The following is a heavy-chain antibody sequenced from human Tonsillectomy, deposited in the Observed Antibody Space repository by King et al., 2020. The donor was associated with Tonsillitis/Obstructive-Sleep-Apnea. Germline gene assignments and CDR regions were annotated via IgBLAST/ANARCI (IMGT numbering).Heavy chain of an antibody. Sequence: QLQESGPGLVKPSETLSLTCTVSGGSISSYYWSWIRQPPGKGLEWIGYIYYSGSTNYNPSLKSRVTISVDTSKNQFSLKLSSVTAADTAVYYCVRGTYYDILTGYYNAFDIWGQGTMVTVSS. J-gene: IGHJ3*02. CDR2: IYYSGST. CDR1: GGSISSYY. D-gene: IGHD3-9*01. V-gene: IGHV4-59*01. CDR3: VRGTYYDILTGYYNAFDI.